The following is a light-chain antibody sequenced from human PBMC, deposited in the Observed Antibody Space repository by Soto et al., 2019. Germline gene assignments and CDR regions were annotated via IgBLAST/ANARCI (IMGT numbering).Light chain of an antibody. CDR2: GAA. CDR3: QQYHNWPA. CDR1: QSVSGW. J-gene: IGKJ1*01. V-gene: IGKV1-5*01. Sequence: DIQMTQSPSTLSASVGDTVTVTCRASQSVSGWLAWYQQKPGEAPKLLIYGAATRATGIPARFSGSGSGTEFTLTISDLQSEDFAVYYCQQYHNWPAFGQGTTG.